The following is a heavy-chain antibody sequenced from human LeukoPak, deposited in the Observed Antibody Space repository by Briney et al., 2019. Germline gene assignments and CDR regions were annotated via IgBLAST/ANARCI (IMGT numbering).Heavy chain of an antibody. V-gene: IGHV3-7*03. CDR1: GFTFSSYA. J-gene: IGHJ5*02. CDR3: ARDYTGYFP. CDR2: IKTDGSEK. Sequence: GGSLRLSCAASGFTFSSYAITWVRQAPGKGLEWVANIKTDGSEKYYVDSVKGRFTISRDNAKNSLYLQMNSLRAEDTAVYYCARDYTGYFPWGQGTLVIVSS. D-gene: IGHD3-9*01.